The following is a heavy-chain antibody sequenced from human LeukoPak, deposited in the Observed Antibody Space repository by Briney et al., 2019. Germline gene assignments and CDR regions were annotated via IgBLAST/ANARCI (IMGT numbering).Heavy chain of an antibody. J-gene: IGHJ4*02. CDR2: INHSGST. D-gene: IGHD6-13*01. CDR1: GGSFSGYY. V-gene: IGHV4-34*01. CDR3: ARGYKSAAGYYFDY. Sequence: SETLSLTCAVYGGSFSGYYWSWIRQPPGKELKSIGEINHSGSTNSNPSLKSRVTKSVDTSKIQFSLKLSSVTAADTAVYYCARGYKSAAGYYFDYWGQGTLVTVSS.